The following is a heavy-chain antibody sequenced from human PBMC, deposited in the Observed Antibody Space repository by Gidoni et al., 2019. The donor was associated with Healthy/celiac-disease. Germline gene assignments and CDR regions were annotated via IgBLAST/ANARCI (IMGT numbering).Heavy chain of an antibody. D-gene: IGHD2-2*02. Sequence: QVQLQQWGAGLLKPSETLSLTGAVYGGSFSGYYWSWIRQPPGKGLELIGEINHSGSTNYNPSLKSRVTISVDTSKNQFSLKLSSVTAADTAVYYCARGPIVVVPAAILYRYFQHWGQGTLVTVSS. CDR3: ARGPIVVVPAAILYRYFQH. V-gene: IGHV4-34*01. CDR1: GGSFSGYY. CDR2: INHSGST. J-gene: IGHJ1*01.